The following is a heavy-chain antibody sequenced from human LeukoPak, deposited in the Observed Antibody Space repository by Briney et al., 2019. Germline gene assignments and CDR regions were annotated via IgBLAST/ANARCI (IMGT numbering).Heavy chain of an antibody. V-gene: IGHV3-15*01. Sequence: GGSLRLSCAASGFTFSNAWMSWVRQAPGKGLEWVGRIKSKTDGGTTDYAAPVKGRFTISRDDSKNTLHLQMNSLKTEDTAVYYCTTAGYSSGWYGGQLSDYWGQGTLVTVSS. CDR2: IKSKTDGGTT. CDR1: GFTFSNAW. J-gene: IGHJ4*02. D-gene: IGHD6-19*01. CDR3: TTAGYSSGWYGGQLSDY.